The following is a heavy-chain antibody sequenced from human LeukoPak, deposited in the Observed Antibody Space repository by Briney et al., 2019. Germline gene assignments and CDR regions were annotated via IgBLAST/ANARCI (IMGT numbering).Heavy chain of an antibody. V-gene: IGHV3-11*06. CDR1: EFTFSDYY. Sequence: PGRSLRLSCAASEFTFSDYYMSWIRQAPGKGLEWVSSISSSSSYIYYADSVKGRFTISRDNAKDSLYLQMNSLRAEDTAVYYCAREGDNWNYVGYFDYWGQGTLVTVSS. J-gene: IGHJ4*02. D-gene: IGHD1-7*01. CDR2: ISSSSSYI. CDR3: AREGDNWNYVGYFDY.